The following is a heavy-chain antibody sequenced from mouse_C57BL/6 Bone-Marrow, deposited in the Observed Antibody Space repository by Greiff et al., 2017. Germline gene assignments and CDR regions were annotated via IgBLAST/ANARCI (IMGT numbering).Heavy chain of an antibody. D-gene: IGHD3-1*01. V-gene: IGHV1-81*01. CDR1: GYTFTSYG. CDR3: ARGGLKRAMDY. CDR2: IYPRSGNT. Sequence: QVHVKQSGAELARPGASVKLSCKASGYTFTSYGISWVKQRTGQGLEWIGEIYPRSGNTYYNEKFKGKATLTADKSSSTAYMELRSPTSEDSAVYFCARGGLKRAMDYWGQGTSVTVSS. J-gene: IGHJ4*01.